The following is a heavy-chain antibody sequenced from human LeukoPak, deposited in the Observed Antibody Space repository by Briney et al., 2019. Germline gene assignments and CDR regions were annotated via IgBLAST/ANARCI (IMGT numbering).Heavy chain of an antibody. V-gene: IGHV4-39*01. J-gene: IGHJ6*02. D-gene: IGHD1-14*01. Sequence: PSETLSLTCTVSGGSISSSSYYWGWIRQPPGKGLEWIGSIYYSGSTYYNPSLKSRVTISVDTSKNQFSLKLSSVTAADTAVYYCARPGAANYYYGMDVWGQGTTVTVSS. CDR2: IYYSGST. CDR1: GGSISSSSYY. CDR3: ARPGAANYYYGMDV.